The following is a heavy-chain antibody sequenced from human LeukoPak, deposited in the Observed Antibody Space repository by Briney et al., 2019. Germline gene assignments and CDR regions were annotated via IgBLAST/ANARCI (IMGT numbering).Heavy chain of an antibody. CDR1: GGSFSGYY. CDR2: IYTSGST. D-gene: IGHD3-10*01. Sequence: PSETLSLTCAVYGGSFSGYYWSWIRQPAGKGLEWIGRIYTSGSTNYNPSLKSRVTMSVDTSKNQFSLKLSSVTAADTAVYYCAREKYYYGSGSYYTLGYWGQGTLVTVSS. CDR3: AREKYYYGSGSYYTLGY. V-gene: IGHV4-4*07. J-gene: IGHJ4*02.